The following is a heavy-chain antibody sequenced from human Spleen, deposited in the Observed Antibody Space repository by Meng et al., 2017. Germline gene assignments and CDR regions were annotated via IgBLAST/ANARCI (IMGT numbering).Heavy chain of an antibody. J-gene: IGHJ4*02. CDR1: GGAFSSFG. CDR2: IIPVFGTA. V-gene: IGHV1-69*01. Sequence: QVGLVQSGAEVEKPGSSVKVSCKASGGAFSSFGINWVRQAPGQGLEWMGGIIPVFGTARYAQKFQGRVTITADESTSTAYMDLSSLRSEDTAVYYCARDGAAAGSDYWGQGTLVTVPS. CDR3: ARDGAAAGSDY. D-gene: IGHD6-13*01.